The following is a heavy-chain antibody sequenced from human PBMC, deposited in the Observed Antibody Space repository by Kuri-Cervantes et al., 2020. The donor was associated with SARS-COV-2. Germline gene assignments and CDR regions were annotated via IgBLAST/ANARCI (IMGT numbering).Heavy chain of an antibody. CDR2: IYYSGST. Sequence: SETLSLTCTVSGGPISSHYWSWIRQPPGKGLEWIGYIYYSGSTNYNPSLKSRVTISVDTSKNQFSLKLSSVTAADTAVYYCARGERGHSYGSYYYYMDVWGKGTTVTVSS. CDR3: ARGERGHSYGSYYYYMDV. D-gene: IGHD5-18*01. J-gene: IGHJ6*03. CDR1: GGPISSHY. V-gene: IGHV4-59*11.